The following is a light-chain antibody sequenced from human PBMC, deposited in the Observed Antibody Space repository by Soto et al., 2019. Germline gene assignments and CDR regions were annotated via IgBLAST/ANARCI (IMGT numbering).Light chain of an antibody. CDR3: QQYETFSGT. V-gene: IGKV1-5*03. CDR2: KAS. J-gene: IGKJ1*01. CDR1: QGISSW. Sequence: DFQLTQSPSSVSASLGDRVTITCRASQGISSWLAWYQQKPGKAPKLLIYKASTLKSGVPSRFSGSGSGTKFTLTIASLQPDDFATYYCQQYETFSGTFGPGTKVDIK.